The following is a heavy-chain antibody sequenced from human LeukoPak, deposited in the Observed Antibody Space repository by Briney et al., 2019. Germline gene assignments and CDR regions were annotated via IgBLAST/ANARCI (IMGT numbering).Heavy chain of an antibody. CDR1: GGSISGYY. V-gene: IGHV4-59*01. CDR2: IYSSGST. J-gene: IGHJ4*02. D-gene: IGHD5-12*01. Sequence: PSETLSLTCSVSGGSISGYYWSWIRQPPGKGLEWIGYIYSSGSTNYNPSLKSRLTISVDTTKNHFSLNLRSVTAADTAVYYCARDRGGYSAYLDSWGQGTLVTVSS. CDR3: ARDRGGYSAYLDS.